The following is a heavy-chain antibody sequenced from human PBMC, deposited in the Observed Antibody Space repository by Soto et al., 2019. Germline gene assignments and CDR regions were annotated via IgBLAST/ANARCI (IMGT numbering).Heavy chain of an antibody. CDR2: ISYSRTT. CDR3: ARHIGYTDSSRFDP. CDR1: GGSISSSNYY. Sequence: QLQLQESGPGLVKPSETLSLTCTVSGGSISSSNYYWGWNRQPPGKGLEWIGTISYSRTTYYNPSLKSRVSISVDTPNNQFSLKLSSVTAADTAIYYCARHIGYTDSSRFDPWGQGTLVTVSS. D-gene: IGHD5-12*01. J-gene: IGHJ5*02. V-gene: IGHV4-39*01.